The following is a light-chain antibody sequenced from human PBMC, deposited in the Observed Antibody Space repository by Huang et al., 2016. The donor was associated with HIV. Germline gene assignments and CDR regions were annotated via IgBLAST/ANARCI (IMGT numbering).Light chain of an antibody. CDR1: HIIISY. CDR3: QQSYSTLRYT. J-gene: IGKJ2*01. V-gene: IGKV1-39*01. CDR2: AAS. Sequence: DIQMTQSPSSLSASVGDRVTITCQASHIIISYLNWYQQKPGKAPNLLIYAASSFQSGVPSRFSGSGSGTDFTLTISSLQPEDFATYYCQQSYSTLRYTFGQGTKLEIK.